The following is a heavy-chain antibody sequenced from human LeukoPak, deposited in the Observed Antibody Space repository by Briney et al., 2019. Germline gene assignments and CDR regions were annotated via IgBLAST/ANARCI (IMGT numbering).Heavy chain of an antibody. Sequence: GGSLRLSCAPSGLTFSGYWMNWVRHAPGKGLEWVTNIKPDGSEKYYVDSVKGRFTISRDNAKNSLYLQMTSLRAEDTAVYYCARGSGDYSGQGTLVTVSS. J-gene: IGHJ4*02. CDR2: IKPDGSEK. CDR3: ARGSGDY. CDR1: GLTFSGYW. V-gene: IGHV3-7*04.